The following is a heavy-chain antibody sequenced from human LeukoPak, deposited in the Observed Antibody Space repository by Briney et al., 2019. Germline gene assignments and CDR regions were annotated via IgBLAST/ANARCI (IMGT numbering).Heavy chain of an antibody. Sequence: GGSLRLSCAASGFTFSSYGMHWVRQAPGKGLEWVAFIRYDGSNKYYADSVKGRFTISRDNSKNTLYLQMNSLRAEDTAVYYCAAWVVVTSTGWFDPWGQGTLVTVSS. CDR1: GFTFSSYG. V-gene: IGHV3-30*02. D-gene: IGHD2-2*01. CDR3: AAWVVVTSTGWFDP. CDR2: IRYDGSNK. J-gene: IGHJ5*02.